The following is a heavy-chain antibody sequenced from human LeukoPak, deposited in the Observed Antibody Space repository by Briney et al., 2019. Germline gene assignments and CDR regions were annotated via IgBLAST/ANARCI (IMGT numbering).Heavy chain of an antibody. CDR2: FDPEDDET. CDR3: ARGHRGGDRSRRNYYYYMDV. CDR1: GYTLTELS. Sequence: ASVKVSCKVSGYTLTELSMHWVRQAPGKGLEWMGNFDPEDDETIYAQKFQDRVTLTEDTSTDTAYMELSSLRSEDTAVYYCARGHRGGDRSRRNYYYYMDVWGKGTTVTISS. J-gene: IGHJ6*03. V-gene: IGHV1-24*01. D-gene: IGHD2-21*02.